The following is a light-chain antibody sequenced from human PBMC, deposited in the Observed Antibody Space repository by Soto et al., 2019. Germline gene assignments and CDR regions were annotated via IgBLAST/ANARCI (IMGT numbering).Light chain of an antibody. CDR2: DDS. J-gene: IGLJ3*02. V-gene: IGLV2-14*01. CDR3: TSDTSSSALV. Sequence: QSALTQPASVSGSPGQSITTSCTGTSNDVGGYNFVSWYQQHPGTAPKLMIYDDSNRPSGVSNRFSGSKSGNTASLTISGLLAEDEADYYCTSDTSSSALVFGGGTKVTVL. CDR1: SNDVGGYNF.